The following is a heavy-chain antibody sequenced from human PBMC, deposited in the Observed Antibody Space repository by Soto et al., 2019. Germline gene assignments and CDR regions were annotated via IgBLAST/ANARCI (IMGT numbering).Heavy chain of an antibody. CDR2: ISSDSRTI. CDR3: ARIKLVEWFFINVDVYDMDV. D-gene: IGHD3-3*01. V-gene: IGHV3-48*02. CDR1: GFSLSDYA. Sequence: QPGGSLRLSCVASGFSLSDYAVNWVRQAPGKGLEWVSFISSDSRTIYYADSVEGRFTVSRDNARNSVSLQMDSLRDEDVAVYYCARIKLVEWFFINVDVYDMDVWGQGTPVTVSS. J-gene: IGHJ6*02.